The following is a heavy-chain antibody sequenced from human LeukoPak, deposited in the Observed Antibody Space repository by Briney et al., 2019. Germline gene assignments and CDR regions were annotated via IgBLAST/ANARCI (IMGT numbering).Heavy chain of an antibody. J-gene: IGHJ6*03. CDR3: ARVYYDSSGYYLWGPYDYYYYMDV. D-gene: IGHD3-22*01. CDR2: IYTSGST. V-gene: IGHV4-59*10. CDR1: GGSFSGYY. Sequence: SETLSLTCAVYGGSFSGYYWSWIRQPPGKGLEWIGRIYTSGSTNYNPSLKSRVTISVDTSKNQFSLKLSSVTAADTAVYYCARVYYDSSGYYLWGPYDYYYYMDVWGKGTTVTISS.